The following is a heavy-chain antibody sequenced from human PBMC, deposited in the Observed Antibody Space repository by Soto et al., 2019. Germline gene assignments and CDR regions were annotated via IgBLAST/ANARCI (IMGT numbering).Heavy chain of an antibody. J-gene: IGHJ4*02. CDR3: ERDVGGILDY. V-gene: IGHV3-7*03. CDR2: ARQDGVDK. Sequence: EVHLVESGGGLVQPVGSLRLSCTASGFTLGNYSMACVRQAPGKGLEWVANARQDGVDKGHADSVSDRFTIIRENARNSVFLQMNSPRAEDAAVYFCERDVGGILDYWGQRTLVTVSP. CDR1: GFTLGNYS.